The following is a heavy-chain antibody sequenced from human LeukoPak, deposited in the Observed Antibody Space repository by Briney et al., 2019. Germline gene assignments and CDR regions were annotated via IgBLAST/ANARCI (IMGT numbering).Heavy chain of an antibody. D-gene: IGHD1-26*01. Sequence: GGSLRLSCAASGFTFDDYAMHWVRQAPGKGLEWVSGISWNSGSIGYADSVKGRFTISRDNAKNSLYLQMNSLRAEDTALYYCAKDGEWELRGRLGYWGQGTLVTVSS. V-gene: IGHV3-9*01. CDR3: AKDGEWELRGRLGY. J-gene: IGHJ4*02. CDR2: ISWNSGSI. CDR1: GFTFDDYA.